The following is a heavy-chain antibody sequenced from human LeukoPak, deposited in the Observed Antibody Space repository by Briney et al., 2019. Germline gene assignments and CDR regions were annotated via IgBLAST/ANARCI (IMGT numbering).Heavy chain of an antibody. V-gene: IGHV3-20*04. D-gene: IGHD1-26*01. CDR1: GFVFENYY. J-gene: IGHJ4*02. CDR2: INWNGGST. CDR3: ASGGIYYGAAFDF. Sequence: GGSLRLSCEASGFVFENYYMHWVRQAPGKGLEWVSGINWNGGSTGYADSVKGRFTISRDNAKNSLYLQMNSLRAEDTALYYCASGGIYYGAAFDFWGQGTLVTVSS.